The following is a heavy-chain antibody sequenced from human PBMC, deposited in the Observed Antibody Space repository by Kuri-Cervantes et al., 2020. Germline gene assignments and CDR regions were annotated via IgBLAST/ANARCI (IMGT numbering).Heavy chain of an antibody. CDR3: ARETESDAFDI. J-gene: IGHJ3*02. CDR2: ISSSGSTI. CDR1: GFTFSSYE. V-gene: IGHV3-48*03. D-gene: IGHD1-14*01. Sequence: LSLTCAASGFTFSSYEMNWVRQAPGKGLEWVSYISSSGSTIYYADSVKGRFTISRDNAKNSLYLQMNSLRAEDTAVYYCARETESDAFDIWGQGTMVTVSS.